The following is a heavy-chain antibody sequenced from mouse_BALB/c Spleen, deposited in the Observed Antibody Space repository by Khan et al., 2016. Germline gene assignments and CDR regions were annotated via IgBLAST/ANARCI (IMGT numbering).Heavy chain of an antibody. J-gene: IGHJ4*01. CDR1: GYSFTRYW. V-gene: IGHV1-61*01. Sequence: QVQLQQPGTELVRPGASVKLSCKASGYSFTRYWMNWVKQRPGQGLEWIGMIHPSDSESRLNQTFKDKATLTVDNSSSIAYMQLSSPTSEDSAVDYCTRSAYGNHPYYAMDYWGQGTSVTVSS. CDR3: TRSAYGNHPYYAMDY. CDR2: IHPSDSES. D-gene: IGHD2-1*01.